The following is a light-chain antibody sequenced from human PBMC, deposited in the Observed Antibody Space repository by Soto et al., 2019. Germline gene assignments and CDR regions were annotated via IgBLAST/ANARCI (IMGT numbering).Light chain of an antibody. CDR2: GAS. Sequence: EIVLTQSPGTLSLSPGERATLSCRASQSVSSSYLVWYQQKPGQAPRLLIYGASSTAAGSPDRFSGSGSGTDFTPTISRLEPEDFAVYYCQQHTSSRHTYTFGQGTKLEIK. V-gene: IGKV3-20*01. CDR3: QQHTSSRHTYT. J-gene: IGKJ2*01. CDR1: QSVSSSY.